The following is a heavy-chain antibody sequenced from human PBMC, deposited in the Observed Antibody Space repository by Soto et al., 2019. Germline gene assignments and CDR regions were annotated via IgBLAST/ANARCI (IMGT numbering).Heavy chain of an antibody. CDR3: AKGPIQLWLLAFDI. J-gene: IGHJ3*02. Sequence: QVQLVESGGGVVQPGRSLRLSCAASGFTFSSYGMHWVPQAPGKGLEWVAVISYDGSNKDYADSVKGRFTISRDNSKNTLYLQMNSLRAEDTAVYYCAKGPIQLWLLAFDIWGQGTMVTVSS. CDR1: GFTFSSYG. V-gene: IGHV3-30*18. D-gene: IGHD5-18*01. CDR2: ISYDGSNK.